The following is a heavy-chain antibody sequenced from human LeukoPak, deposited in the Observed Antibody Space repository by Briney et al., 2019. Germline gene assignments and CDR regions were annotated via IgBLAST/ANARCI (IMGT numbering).Heavy chain of an antibody. J-gene: IGHJ6*02. Sequence: GGSLRLSCAASGFMLGSYWMSWVRQAPGKGLEWVANIKQDASEKYYEDSVKGRFTISRDNAKNSLDLQMNSLRAEDTAVYYCVRKGPLGDSPYSYGMDVWGQGTTVTVSS. V-gene: IGHV3-7*01. CDR2: IKQDASEK. CDR3: VRKGPLGDSPYSYGMDV. CDR1: GFMLGSYW. D-gene: IGHD2-21*02.